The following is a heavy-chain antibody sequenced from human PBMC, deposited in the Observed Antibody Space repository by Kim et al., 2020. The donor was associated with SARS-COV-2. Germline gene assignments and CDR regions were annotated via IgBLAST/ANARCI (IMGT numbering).Heavy chain of an antibody. Sequence: SRVTISVDTSKNQFSLKLGSVTAADTAVYYCARGHPKAIVVGVAAPKFDPWGQGTLVTVSS. CDR3: ARGHPKAIVVGVAAPKFDP. D-gene: IGHD2-15*01. J-gene: IGHJ5*02. V-gene: IGHV4-34*01.